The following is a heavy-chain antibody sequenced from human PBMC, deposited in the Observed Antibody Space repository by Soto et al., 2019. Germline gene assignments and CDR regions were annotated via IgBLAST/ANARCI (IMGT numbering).Heavy chain of an antibody. V-gene: IGHV4-34*01. J-gene: IGHJ4*02. CDR3: ARGIARDLVVQSDTSDNYFFGS. CDR2: INHFGST. D-gene: IGHD2-15*01. Sequence: SETLSLTCAVYGGSFSGHYWTWIRQPPGKGLEWIGEINHFGSTNYNPSLKSRVTISADTSKNQFSLRLTSLTAADTAVYYCARGIARDLVVQSDTSDNYFFGSWGQGTLVTVSS. CDR1: GGSFSGHY.